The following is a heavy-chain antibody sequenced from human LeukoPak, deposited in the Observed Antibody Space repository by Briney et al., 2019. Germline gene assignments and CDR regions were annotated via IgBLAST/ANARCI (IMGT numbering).Heavy chain of an antibody. CDR3: ARRGIFLGGLTGGKIKPLNRRDYYFDY. CDR1: GGSFSGYY. CDR2: INHSGST. J-gene: IGHJ4*02. V-gene: IGHV4-34*01. Sequence: SETLSLTCAVYGGSFSGYYWSWIRQPPGKGLEWIGEINHSGSTNYNPSLKSRVTISVDTSKNQFSLKLSSVTAADTAVYYCARRGIFLGGLTGGKIKPLNRRDYYFDYWGQGTLVTVSS. D-gene: IGHD1-14*01.